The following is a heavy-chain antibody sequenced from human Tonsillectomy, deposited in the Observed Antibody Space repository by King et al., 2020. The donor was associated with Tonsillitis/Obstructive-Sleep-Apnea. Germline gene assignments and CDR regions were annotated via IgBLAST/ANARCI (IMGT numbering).Heavy chain of an antibody. J-gene: IGHJ4*02. CDR1: GGSISSYY. CDR3: ARGYVEELLLSTYFDY. V-gene: IGHV4-59*01. CDR2: IYYSGST. D-gene: IGHD3-3*01. Sequence: QLQESGPGLVKPSETLSLTCTVSGGSISSYYWNWIRQPPGKGLEWIGYIYYSGSTNYNPSLKSRVTISVDTSKNQFSLKLSSVTAADTAVYYCARGYVEELLLSTYFDYWGQGTMVTVSS.